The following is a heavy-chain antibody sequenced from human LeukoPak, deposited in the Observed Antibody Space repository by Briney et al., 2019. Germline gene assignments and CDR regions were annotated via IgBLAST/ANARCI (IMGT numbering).Heavy chain of an antibody. CDR3: ARGASGTLYDAFDI. Sequence: SETLSLTCTVSGGSISTYYWSWIRQPPGEGLEWIGSIYYSGTTHSNPSLKSRATISVDTSKNHLSLKVSSVTAADTAAYYCARGASGTLYDAFDIWGQGTMVTVSS. CDR2: IYYSGTT. J-gene: IGHJ3*02. V-gene: IGHV4-59*01. CDR1: GGSISTYY. D-gene: IGHD1-26*01.